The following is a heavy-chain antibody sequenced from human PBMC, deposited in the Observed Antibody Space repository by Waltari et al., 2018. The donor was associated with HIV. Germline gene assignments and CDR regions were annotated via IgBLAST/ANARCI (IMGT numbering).Heavy chain of an antibody. CDR1: GYTFTNYG. CDR3: ARDHYDGSSVYYSDY. V-gene: IGHV1-18*01. Sequence: QVPLVQSGAELSKPGASVTVSCKASGYTFTNYGITWVRQAPGQGLEWMGWISSYNGDTKDAQKVRGRVTMTTDTSTSAAYLEMRSLRFDETAGYYCARDHYDGSSVYYSDYWGQGTLVTVS. J-gene: IGHJ4*02. CDR2: ISSYNGDT. D-gene: IGHD3-22*01.